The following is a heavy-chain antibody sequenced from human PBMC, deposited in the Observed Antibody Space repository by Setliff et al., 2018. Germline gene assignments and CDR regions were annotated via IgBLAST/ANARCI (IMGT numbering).Heavy chain of an antibody. CDR1: GGSISSYD. CDR3: AGNWIGYPHRFDP. D-gene: IGHD2-15*01. V-gene: IGHV4-59*01. J-gene: IGHJ5*02. Sequence: SETLSLTCTVSGGSISSYDWSWIRQSPGKGLEWIGNIYYSGTTNYNPSLKSRVTISADTSKNQFSLRLTSVTAADTAIYYCAGNWIGYPHRFDPWGQGTLVTVSS. CDR2: IYYSGTT.